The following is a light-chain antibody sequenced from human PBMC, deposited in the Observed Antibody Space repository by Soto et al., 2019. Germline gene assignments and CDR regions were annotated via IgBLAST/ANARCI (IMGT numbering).Light chain of an antibody. V-gene: IGKV4-1*01. Sequence: DIVMTQSPDSLAVSLGERATINCKSSQSVLYISNNKNYLAWYQQKPGQPPKLLIYWASTRESGVPDRFSGSGSGTYFTLTISSLQAEDVPVYYCQQYYSTPWTFGQGTKVVIK. CDR2: WAS. CDR1: QSVLYISNNKNY. CDR3: QQYYSTPWT. J-gene: IGKJ1*01.